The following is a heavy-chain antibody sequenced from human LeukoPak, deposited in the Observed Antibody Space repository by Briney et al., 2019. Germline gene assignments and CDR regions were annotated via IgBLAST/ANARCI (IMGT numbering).Heavy chain of an antibody. V-gene: IGHV3-53*01. J-gene: IGHJ6*03. CDR1: GFTVSRNY. CDR2: LYSDGST. D-gene: IGHD6-13*01. Sequence: PGGSLRLSCAASGFTVSRNYMSWVRQAPGKGLEWVSVLYSDGSTYHADSVKGRFTISRDNSKNTLYLQMNSLRAEDTAVYYCAREEKLQQLGYYYYYMDVWGKGTTVTVSS. CDR3: AREEKLQQLGYYYYYMDV.